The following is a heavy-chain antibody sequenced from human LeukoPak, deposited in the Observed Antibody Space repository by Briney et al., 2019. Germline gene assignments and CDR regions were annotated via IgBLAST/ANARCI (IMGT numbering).Heavy chain of an antibody. CDR3: ARERIAGLGEFFDY. CDR2: MNPNSGNT. Sequence: ASVKVSCKASGYTFTSYDINWVRQATGQGLEWMGWMNPNSGNTGYAQKFQGRVTMTRNTSISTAYMELSSLRSEDTAVYYCARERIAGLGEFFDYWGQGTLVTVSS. D-gene: IGHD3-16*01. CDR1: GYTFTSYD. V-gene: IGHV1-8*02. J-gene: IGHJ4*02.